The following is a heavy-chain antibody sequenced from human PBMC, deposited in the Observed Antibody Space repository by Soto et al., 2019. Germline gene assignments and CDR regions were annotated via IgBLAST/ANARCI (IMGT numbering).Heavy chain of an antibody. CDR1: GFTFSSYG. J-gene: IGHJ4*02. Sequence: QVQLVESGGGVVQPGRSLRLSCAASGFTFSSYGMHWVRQAPGKGLEWVAVISYDGSNKYYADSVKGRFTISRDNSKNTLYLQMNSLRAEDTAVYYCASRKSCWGQGTLVTVSS. V-gene: IGHV3-30*03. CDR3: ASRKSC. CDR2: ISYDGSNK.